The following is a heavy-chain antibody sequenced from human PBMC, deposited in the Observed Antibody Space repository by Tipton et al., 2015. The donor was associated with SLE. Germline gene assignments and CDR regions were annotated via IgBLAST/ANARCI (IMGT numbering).Heavy chain of an antibody. Sequence: TLSLTCTVSGGSISSGDYYWSWIRQPPGKGLEWIGYIYYSGSTYYNPSLKSRVTISVDTSKNQFSLKLSSVTAADTAVYYCARAIDYDSSGSDAFDIWGQGTMVTVSS. CDR2: IYYSGST. D-gene: IGHD3-22*01. CDR1: GGSISSGDYY. V-gene: IGHV4-30-4*01. J-gene: IGHJ3*02. CDR3: ARAIDYDSSGSDAFDI.